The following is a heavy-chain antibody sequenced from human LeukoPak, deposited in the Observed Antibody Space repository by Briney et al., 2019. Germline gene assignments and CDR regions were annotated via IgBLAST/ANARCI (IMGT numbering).Heavy chain of an antibody. CDR1: GYTFTGYY. J-gene: IGHJ6*02. D-gene: IGHD2-2*01. V-gene: IGHV1-2*02. CDR2: INPNSGGT. Sequence: ASVKVSCKASGYTFTGYYMHWVRQAPGQGLEWMGWINPNSGGTNYAQKFQGRVTMTRDTSISTAYMELSRLRSDDTAVYYCARGQCSSTSCYYYYGMDVWGQGTTVTVSS. CDR3: ARGQCSSTSCYYYYGMDV.